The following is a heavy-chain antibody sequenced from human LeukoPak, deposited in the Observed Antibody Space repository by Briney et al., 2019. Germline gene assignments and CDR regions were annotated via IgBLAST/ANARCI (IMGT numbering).Heavy chain of an antibody. CDR1: GGSFSGYY. CDR3: VRASSGWYPLTYNWFDP. Sequence: PSETLSLTCAVYGGSFSGYYWSWIRQPPGKGLEWIGEINHSGSTNYNPSLKSRVTISVDTSKNQFSLKLSSVTAADTAVYYCVRASSGWYPLTYNWFDPWGQGTLVTVSS. J-gene: IGHJ5*02. D-gene: IGHD6-19*01. CDR2: INHSGST. V-gene: IGHV4-34*01.